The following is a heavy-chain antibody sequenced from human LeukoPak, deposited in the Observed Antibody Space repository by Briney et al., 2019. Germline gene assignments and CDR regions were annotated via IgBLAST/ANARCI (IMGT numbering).Heavy chain of an antibody. J-gene: IGHJ4*02. Sequence: PSETLSLTCTVSGGSISSGGYYWSRIRQPPGKGLEWIGYIYHSGSTYYNPSLKSRVTISVDRSKNQFSLKLSSVTAADTAVYYCASAPTDRGYSYGYGYWGQGTLVTVSS. D-gene: IGHD5-18*01. CDR2: IYHSGST. V-gene: IGHV4-30-2*01. CDR1: GGSISSGGYY. CDR3: ASAPTDRGYSYGYGY.